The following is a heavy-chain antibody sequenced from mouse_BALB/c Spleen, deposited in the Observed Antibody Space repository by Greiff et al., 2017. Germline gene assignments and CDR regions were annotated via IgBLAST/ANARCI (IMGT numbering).Heavy chain of an antibody. J-gene: IGHJ3*01. V-gene: IGHV14-3*02. CDR3: ASEGYYGSSVFAY. Sequence: VQLQQSGAELVKPGASVKLSCTASGFNIKDTYMHWVKQRPEQGLEWIGRIDPANGNTKYDPKFQGKATITADTSSNTAYLQLSSLTSEDTAVYYCASEGYYGSSVFAYWGQGTLVTVSA. D-gene: IGHD1-1*01. CDR2: IDPANGNT. CDR1: GFNIKDTY.